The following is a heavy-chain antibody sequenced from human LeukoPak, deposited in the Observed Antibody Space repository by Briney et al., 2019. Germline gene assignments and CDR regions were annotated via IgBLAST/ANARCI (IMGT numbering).Heavy chain of an antibody. CDR1: GFTFSSYE. D-gene: IGHD3-10*01. J-gene: IGHJ6*02. CDR2: ISSGGSTI. CDR3: ARDPNYGSGSYSDGMDV. Sequence: GGSLRLSCAASGFTFSSYEMNWVRQAPGKGLEWVSYISSGGSTIYYADSVKGRFTISRDNAKNSLYLQMNSLRAEDTAVYYCARDPNYGSGSYSDGMDVWGQGTTVTVSS. V-gene: IGHV3-48*03.